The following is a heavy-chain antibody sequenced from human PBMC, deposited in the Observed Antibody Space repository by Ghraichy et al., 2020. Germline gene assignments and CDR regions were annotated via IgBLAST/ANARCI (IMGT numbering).Heavy chain of an antibody. V-gene: IGHV3-30*02. CDR2: IRYDGSNK. J-gene: IGHJ4*02. D-gene: IGHD5-18*01. CDR1: GFTFSSYG. CDR3: AKTVWIRLWFVWDY. Sequence: GGSLRLSCAASGFTFSSYGMHWVRQAPGKGLEWVAFIRYDGSNKYYADSVKGRFTISRDNSKNTLYLQMNSLRADDTAVFFCAKTVWIRLWFVWDYWGQGTQVTVSS.